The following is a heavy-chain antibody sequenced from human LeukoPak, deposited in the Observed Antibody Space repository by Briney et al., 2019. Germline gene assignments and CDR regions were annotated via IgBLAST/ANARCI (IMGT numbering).Heavy chain of an antibody. D-gene: IGHD5-12*01. CDR2: MNPDSGYT. CDR3: EIYTGYDSF. CDR1: GYTFTSHD. J-gene: IGHJ4*02. Sequence: ASVKVSCKASGYTFTSHDINWVRQATGQGLEWMGWMNPDSGYTGYAQTFQGRVTLTRNTSVSTAFMELSGLRSEDTAVYYCEIYTGYDSFWGQGTLVTVSS. V-gene: IGHV1-8*02.